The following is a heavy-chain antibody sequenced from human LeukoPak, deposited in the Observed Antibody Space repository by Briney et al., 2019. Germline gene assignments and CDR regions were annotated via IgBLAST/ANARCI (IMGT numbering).Heavy chain of an antibody. CDR3: AKAGGHEAYYFDY. V-gene: IGHV3-9*01. J-gene: IGHJ4*02. CDR2: ISWNSGSI. Sequence: GGSLRLSCAASGFTFSSYAMHWVRQAPGKGLEWVSGISWNSGSIGYADSVKGRFTISRDNAKNSLYLQMNSLRAEDTALYYCAKAGGHEAYYFDYWGQGTLVTVSS. D-gene: IGHD4-23*01. CDR1: GFTFSSYA.